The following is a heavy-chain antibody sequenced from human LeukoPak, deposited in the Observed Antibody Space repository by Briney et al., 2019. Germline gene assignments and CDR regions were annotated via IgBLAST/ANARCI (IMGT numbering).Heavy chain of an antibody. V-gene: IGHV4-4*07. D-gene: IGHD6-19*01. J-gene: IGHJ3*02. CDR3: ARVTPAAVADEVSAFDI. Sequence: SETLSLTCTVSGGSISSYYWSWIRQPAGKGLKWIGRIYTSGSTNYNPSLKSRVTMSVDTSKNQFSLKLSSVTAADTAVYYCARVTPAAVADEVSAFDIWGQGTMVTVSS. CDR2: IYTSGST. CDR1: GGSISSYY.